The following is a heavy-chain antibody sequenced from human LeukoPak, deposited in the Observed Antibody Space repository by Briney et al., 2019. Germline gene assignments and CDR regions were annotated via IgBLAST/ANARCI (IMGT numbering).Heavy chain of an antibody. CDR3: ATPEHSSSWYGPFDY. CDR2: ISSSRSTI. D-gene: IGHD6-13*01. CDR1: GFTFSSYS. Sequence: GGSLRLSCAASGFTFSSYSMNWVRQAPGKGLEWVSYISSSRSTIYYADSVKGRFTISRDNAKNSLYLQMNSLRAEDTAVYYCATPEHSSSWYGPFDYWGQGTLVTVSS. J-gene: IGHJ4*02. V-gene: IGHV3-48*01.